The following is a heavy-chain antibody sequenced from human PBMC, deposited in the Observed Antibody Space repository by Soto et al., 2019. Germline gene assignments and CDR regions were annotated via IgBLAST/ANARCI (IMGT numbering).Heavy chain of an antibody. Sequence: QVRLVESGGGVVQPGRSLRLSCAASGFNFGVFGMHWVRQAPGKGLEWLSVLSYEGSEEYYADSVRGRFTISRDNSKNTLFLQMDSLRGDDTGVYYCALTRRSSLLEVAGPGFDYWGHGTLVTV. J-gene: IGHJ4*01. CDR3: ALTRRSSLLEVAGPGFDY. CDR2: LSYEGSEE. D-gene: IGHD6-19*01. CDR1: GFNFGVFG. V-gene: IGHV3-30*03.